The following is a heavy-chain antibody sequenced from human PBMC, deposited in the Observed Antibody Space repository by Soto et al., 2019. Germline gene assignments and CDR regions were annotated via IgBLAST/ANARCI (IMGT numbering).Heavy chain of an antibody. V-gene: IGHV4-39*01. D-gene: IGHD1-26*01. CDR2: IYYSGST. CDR1: GGSISSSSYY. J-gene: IGHJ6*02. CDR3: ERHPTTSRPPGYYYYYGMDV. Sequence: PSETLSLTCTVSGGSISSSSYYWGWIRQPPGKGLEWIGSIYYSGSTYYNPSLKGRVTISVDTSKNQFSLKLSSVTDADTAVYYCERHPTTSRPPGYYYYYGMDVWGQGTTVTVSS.